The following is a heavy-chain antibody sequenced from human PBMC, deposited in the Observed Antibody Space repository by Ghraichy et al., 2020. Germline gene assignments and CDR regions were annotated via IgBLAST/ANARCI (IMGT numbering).Heavy chain of an antibody. Sequence: LSLTCVGSGVTLSSYSMNWIRQSPGKWLEWVSYITSSGRTIFYADSVKGRFTIYRDNAQNSLYLQMNSLRDEDTAVQYCARGSRVVRFYYYDGMDVWGEGTTVTVST. CDR1: GVTLSSYS. J-gene: IGHJ6*04. V-gene: IGHV3-48*02. CDR2: ITSSGRTI. D-gene: IGHD4-23*01. CDR3: ARGSRVVRFYYYDGMDV.